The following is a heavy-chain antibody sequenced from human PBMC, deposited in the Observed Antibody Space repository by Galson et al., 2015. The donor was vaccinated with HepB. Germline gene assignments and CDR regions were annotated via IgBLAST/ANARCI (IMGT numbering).Heavy chain of an antibody. D-gene: IGHD3-10*01. CDR3: ASLYGSGSYLNY. V-gene: IGHV3-11*01. Sequence: SLRLSCAASGFTFSDYYMSWIRQAPGKGLEWVSYISSSGSTIYYADSVKGRFTISRDNAKNSLYLQMNSLRAEDTAVYYCASLYGSGSYLNYWGQGTLVTVSS. CDR2: ISSSGSTI. CDR1: GFTFSDYY. J-gene: IGHJ4*02.